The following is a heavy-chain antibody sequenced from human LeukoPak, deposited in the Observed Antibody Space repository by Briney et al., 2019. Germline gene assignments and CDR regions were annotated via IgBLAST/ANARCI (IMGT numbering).Heavy chain of an antibody. CDR3: ARGLYYYDSSGYHPYYFDY. CDR1: GGSISSGGYY. D-gene: IGHD3-22*01. CDR2: IYHSGST. J-gene: IGHJ4*02. Sequence: TSQTLSLTCTVSGGSISSGGYYWSCIRQPPGKGLECIGYIYHSGSTYYNPSLKSRVTISVDRSKHQFSLKLSSVTAADTAVYYCARGLYYYDSSGYHPYYFDYWGQGTLVTVSS. V-gene: IGHV4-30-2*01.